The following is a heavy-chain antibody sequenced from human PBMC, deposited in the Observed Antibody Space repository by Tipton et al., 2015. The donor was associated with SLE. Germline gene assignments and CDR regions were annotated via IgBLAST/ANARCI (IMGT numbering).Heavy chain of an antibody. V-gene: IGHV4-61*02. D-gene: IGHD4-11*01. CDR1: GGSISSGSYY. CDR2: IYTSGST. Sequence: TLSLTCTVSGGSISSGSYYWSWIRQPAGKGLEWIGRIYTSGSTNYSPSLKSRVTISVDTSKNQFSLKLSSVTAADTAMYYCARYSKKGWFDPWGQGTLVTVSS. J-gene: IGHJ5*02. CDR3: ARYSKKGWFDP.